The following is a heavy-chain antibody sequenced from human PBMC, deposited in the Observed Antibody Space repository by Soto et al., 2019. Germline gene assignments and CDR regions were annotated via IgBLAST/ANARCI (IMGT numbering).Heavy chain of an antibody. Sequence: QVQLVQSGAEVKKPGASVKVSCKVSGGTFSSYAISWVRQSPGQGLEWMVGIIPMFGTANYAQKFHGRVTIIADESTSTVYMELSILRSEDKAVYFCARFSRSSGDVDFWGQGTLVTVSS. CDR2: IIPMFGTA. CDR3: ARFSRSSGDVDF. V-gene: IGHV1-69*01. D-gene: IGHD6-19*01. CDR1: GGTFSSYA. J-gene: IGHJ4*02.